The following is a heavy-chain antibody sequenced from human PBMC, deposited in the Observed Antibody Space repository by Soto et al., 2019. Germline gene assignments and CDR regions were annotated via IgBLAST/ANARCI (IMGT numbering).Heavy chain of an antibody. V-gene: IGHV4-39*01. D-gene: IGHD3-22*01. CDR2: IFYTGRT. Sequence: SETLSLTCTVSDGSMSTSSYYWGWIRQSPGKGLEWIGTIFYTGRTYYNPSLESRVTLSVDTSKNQFSLHLTSVTAADTAVYYCTRHHPHHYDSSGYFDYWGQGALVTVSS. CDR1: DGSMSTSSYY. CDR3: TRHHPHHYDSSGYFDY. J-gene: IGHJ4*02.